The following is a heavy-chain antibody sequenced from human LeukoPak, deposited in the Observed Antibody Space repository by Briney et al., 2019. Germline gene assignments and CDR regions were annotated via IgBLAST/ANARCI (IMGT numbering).Heavy chain of an antibody. D-gene: IGHD5-18*01. V-gene: IGHV4-39*07. CDR2: IYYSGST. J-gene: IGHJ5*02. CDR3: ARDYYRGYSYPGWFDP. CDR1: GGSISSSSYY. Sequence: PSETLSLTCTVSGGSISSSSYYWGWIRQPPGKGLEWIGSIYYSGSTYYNPSLKSRVTISVDKSKNQFSLKLSSVTAADTAVYYCARDYYRGYSYPGWFDPWGQGTLVTVSS.